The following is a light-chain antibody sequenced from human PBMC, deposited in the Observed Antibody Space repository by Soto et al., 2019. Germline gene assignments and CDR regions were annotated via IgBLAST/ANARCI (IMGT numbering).Light chain of an antibody. CDR1: SSDVGGYNY. V-gene: IGLV2-14*01. CDR3: SSSTSSSTLV. Sequence: QSALTQPASVSGSPGQSITISCTGTSSDVGGYNYVSWYQQHPGKAPKLMIYEVSNRPSGVSNRFSGSKSGNTASLTIPGLQAEDEADYHCSSSTSSSTLVFGTGTKVTVL. J-gene: IGLJ1*01. CDR2: EVS.